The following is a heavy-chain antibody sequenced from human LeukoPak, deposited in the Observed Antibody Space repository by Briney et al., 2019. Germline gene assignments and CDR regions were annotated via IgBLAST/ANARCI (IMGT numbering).Heavy chain of an antibody. CDR3: ARATIAAAGTEAFDI. CDR1: GGSISYYY. D-gene: IGHD6-13*01. J-gene: IGHJ3*02. V-gene: IGHV4-4*07. Sequence: SETLSLTCTVSGGSISYYYWSWIRQPAGKGLEWIGRIYTSGSTNYNPSLKSRVTISVDTSKNQFSLKLSSVTAADTAVYYCARATIAAAGTEAFDIWGQGTMVTVSS. CDR2: IYTSGST.